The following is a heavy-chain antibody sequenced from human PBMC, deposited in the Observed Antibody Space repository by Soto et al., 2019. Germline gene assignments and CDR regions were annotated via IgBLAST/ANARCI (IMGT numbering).Heavy chain of an antibody. CDR1: GFTFSSYA. CDR2: ISGSCGST. J-gene: IGHJ4*02. Sequence: GGSLRLSCAASGFTFSSYAMSWVCLAPWKGLEWVSAISGSCGSTYYADSVKGRFTISRDNSKNTLYLQMNSLRAEDTPVYYCARIPYDNSGNIFDYWGQGTQVTVSS. D-gene: IGHD3-22*01. V-gene: IGHV3-23*01. CDR3: ARIPYDNSGNIFDY.